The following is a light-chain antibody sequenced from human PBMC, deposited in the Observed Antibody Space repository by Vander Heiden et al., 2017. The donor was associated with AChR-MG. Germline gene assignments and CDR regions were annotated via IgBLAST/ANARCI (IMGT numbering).Light chain of an antibody. CDR1: QSVSSTY. CDR2: GAS. Sequence: EIVLTQSPGTLSLSPGERATLSCRASQSVSSTYLAWYQQKPGQAPRLLIYGASSRATGIPDRFSGSGSGTDFTLTISRLEPEDFAVYYCQQSGETLGPGTKVDIK. CDR3: QQSGET. J-gene: IGKJ3*01. V-gene: IGKV3-20*01.